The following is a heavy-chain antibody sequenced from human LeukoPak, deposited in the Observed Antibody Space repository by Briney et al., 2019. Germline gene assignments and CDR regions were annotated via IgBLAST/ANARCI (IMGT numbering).Heavy chain of an antibody. V-gene: IGHV1-8*01. D-gene: IGHD5-12*01. CDR1: GYTFTSYD. Sequence: GASVKVSCKASGYTFTSYDINWVRQATGQGLEWMGWMNPNSGNTGYAQKFQGGVTMTRNTSISTAYMELSSLRSEDTAVYYCAVSVATISADYYYGMDVWGQGTTVTVSS. CDR2: MNPNSGNT. J-gene: IGHJ6*02. CDR3: AVSVATISADYYYGMDV.